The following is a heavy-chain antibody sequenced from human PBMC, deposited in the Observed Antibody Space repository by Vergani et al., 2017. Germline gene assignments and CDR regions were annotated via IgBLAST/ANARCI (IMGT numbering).Heavy chain of an antibody. CDR2: IYYSGST. Sequence: QLQLQESGPGLVKPSETLSLTCTVSGGSISSSSYYWGWIRQPPGKGLEWIGSIYYSGSTYSNPSLKSRVTISVDTSKNQFSLKLSSVTAADTAVYYCARGDISGWYFDYWGQGTLVTVSS. CDR3: ARGDISGWYFDY. CDR1: GGSISSSSYY. V-gene: IGHV4-39*07. D-gene: IGHD6-19*01. J-gene: IGHJ4*02.